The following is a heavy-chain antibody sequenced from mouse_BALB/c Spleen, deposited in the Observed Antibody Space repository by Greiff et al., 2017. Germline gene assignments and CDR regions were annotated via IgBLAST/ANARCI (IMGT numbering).Heavy chain of an antibody. CDR3: ARVSPTGYAMDY. D-gene: IGHD4-1*02. J-gene: IGHJ4*01. CDR1: GYTFTDYN. V-gene: IGHV1-18*01. Sequence: VQLQQSGPELVKPGASVKIPCKASGYTFTDYNMDWVKQSHGKSLEWIGDINPNNGGTIYNQKFKGKATLTVDKSSSTAYMERRSLTSEDTAVYYCARVSPTGYAMDYWGQGTSVTVSS. CDR2: INPNNGGT.